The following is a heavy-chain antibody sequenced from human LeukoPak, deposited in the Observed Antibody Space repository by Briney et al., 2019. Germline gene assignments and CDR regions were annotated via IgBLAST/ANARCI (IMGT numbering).Heavy chain of an antibody. Sequence: GGSLRLSCAASGFIFDDYGMSWVRQVPGKGLEWVSVIYSGGSTYYADSVKGRFTISRDNSKNTLYLQMNSLRAEDTAVFYCARRGYSGYAIDYWGQGTLVTVSS. V-gene: IGHV3-66*01. CDR1: GFIFDDYG. CDR2: IYSGGST. D-gene: IGHD5-12*01. J-gene: IGHJ4*02. CDR3: ARRGYSGYAIDY.